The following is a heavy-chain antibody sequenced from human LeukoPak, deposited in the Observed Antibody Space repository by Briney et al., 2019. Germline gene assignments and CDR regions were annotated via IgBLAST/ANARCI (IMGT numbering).Heavy chain of an antibody. CDR1: GYTFTSYD. V-gene: IGHV1-18*01. Sequence: ASVKVSCKASGYTFTSYDINWVRQATGQGLEWMGWMNPNSGNTNYAQKLQGRVIMTTDTSTSTAYMELRSLRSDDTAVYYCARVVRGVTPGVNWFDPWGQGTLVTVSS. D-gene: IGHD3-10*01. CDR3: ARVVRGVTPGVNWFDP. J-gene: IGHJ5*02. CDR2: MNPNSGNT.